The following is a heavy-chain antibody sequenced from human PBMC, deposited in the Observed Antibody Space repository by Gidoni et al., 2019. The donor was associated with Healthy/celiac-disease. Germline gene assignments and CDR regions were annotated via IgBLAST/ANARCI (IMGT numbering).Heavy chain of an antibody. CDR3: TRDLAVAGYYYGMDV. D-gene: IGHD6-19*01. Sequence: EVQLVESGGGLVKPGRSLRLSCTASGFTFGDYAMSWFRQAPGKGLEWVGFIRSKAYGGTTEYAASVKGRFTISRDDSKSIAYLQMNSLKTEDTAVYYCTRDLAVAGYYYGMDVWGQGTTVTVSS. CDR2: IRSKAYGGTT. J-gene: IGHJ6*02. CDR1: GFTFGDYA. V-gene: IGHV3-49*05.